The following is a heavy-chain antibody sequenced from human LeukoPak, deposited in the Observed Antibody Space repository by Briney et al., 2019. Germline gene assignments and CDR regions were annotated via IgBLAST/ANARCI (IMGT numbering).Heavy chain of an antibody. CDR3: ARGTYSHSHYFDY. V-gene: IGHV3-11*01. CDR2: ISSSGSTI. D-gene: IGHD5-18*01. CDR1: GFTFSDYY. Sequence: GGSLRLSCAASGFTFSDYYMIWIRQAPGKGLEWVSYISSSGSTIYYADSVKGRFTISRDNAKNSLYLQMNSLRAEDTAVYYCARGTYSHSHYFDYWGQGTLVTVSS. J-gene: IGHJ4*02.